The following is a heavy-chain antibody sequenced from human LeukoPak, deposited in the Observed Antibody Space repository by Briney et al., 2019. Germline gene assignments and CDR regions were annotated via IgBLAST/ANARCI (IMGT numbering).Heavy chain of an antibody. J-gene: IGHJ4*02. CDR3: ARVPIPPYSSSWYQPFDY. CDR1: GYTFTSYD. D-gene: IGHD6-13*01. Sequence: ASVKVSCKASGYTFTSYDISWVRQAPGQGLEWMAWIRAYNGNTNYAQKLQGRVTMTTDTSTSTAYMEMRSLRSDDSAVYFCARVPIPPYSSSWYQPFDYWGQGTLVTVSS. CDR2: IRAYNGNT. V-gene: IGHV1-18*01.